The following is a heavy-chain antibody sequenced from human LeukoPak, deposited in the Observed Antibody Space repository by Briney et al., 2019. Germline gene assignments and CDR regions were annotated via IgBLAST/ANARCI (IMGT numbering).Heavy chain of an antibody. V-gene: IGHV4-59*01. CDR2: IYYSGST. Sequence: KTSETLSLTCTVSGGSISSYYWSWLRQPPGKGLEWIGYIYYSGSTNYNPSLKSRVTISVDTSKNQFSLKLSSVTAADTAVYYCARERGRGEWFDPWGQGTLVTVSS. D-gene: IGHD3-16*01. J-gene: IGHJ5*02. CDR1: GGSISSYY. CDR3: ARERGRGEWFDP.